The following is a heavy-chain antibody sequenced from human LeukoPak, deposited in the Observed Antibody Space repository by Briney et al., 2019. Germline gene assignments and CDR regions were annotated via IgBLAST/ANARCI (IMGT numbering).Heavy chain of an antibody. J-gene: IGHJ4*02. CDR2: IYHSGST. V-gene: IGHV4-4*02. Sequence: GSLRLSCAASGFTFSSYWMSWVRQPPGKGLEWIGEIYHSGSTNYNPSLKSRVTISVDKSKNQFSLKLSSVTAADTAVYYCASWSSSWVFWGQGTLVTVSS. CDR3: ASWSSSWVF. D-gene: IGHD6-13*01. CDR1: GFTFSSYW.